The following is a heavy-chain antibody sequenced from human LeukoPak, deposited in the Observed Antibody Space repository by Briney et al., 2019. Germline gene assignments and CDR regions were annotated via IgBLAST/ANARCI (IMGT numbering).Heavy chain of an antibody. CDR2: ISYDGNNK. J-gene: IGHJ3*02. Sequence: SGGSLRLSCAASGFTFSRYVMHWVHQAPGKGLEWVAAISYDGNNKYYTDSVKGRFTISRDNSKNTLYLQMNSLRPEDTAVYYCARDNGDYGGTFDIWGQGTKVTVSS. D-gene: IGHD4-17*01. CDR1: GFTFSRYV. CDR3: ARDNGDYGGTFDI. V-gene: IGHV3-30-3*01.